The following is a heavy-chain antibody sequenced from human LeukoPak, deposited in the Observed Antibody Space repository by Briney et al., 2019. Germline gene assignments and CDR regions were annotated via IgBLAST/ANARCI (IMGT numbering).Heavy chain of an antibody. J-gene: IGHJ3*02. Sequence: GASVKVSCKASGYTFTSYGISWVRQAPGQGLEWMGWISAYNGNTNYAQKLQGRVTMTRNTSISTAYMELSSLRSEDTAVYYCARDLTGDTNAFDIWGQGTMVTVSS. V-gene: IGHV1-18*01. CDR2: ISAYNGNT. CDR1: GYTFTSYG. CDR3: ARDLTGDTNAFDI. D-gene: IGHD7-27*01.